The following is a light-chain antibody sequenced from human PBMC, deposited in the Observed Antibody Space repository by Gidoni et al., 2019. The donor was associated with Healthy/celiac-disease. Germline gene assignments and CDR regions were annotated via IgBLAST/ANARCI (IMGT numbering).Light chain of an antibody. CDR2: GAS. CDR3: QQYNNWPRL. CDR1: QSFSSH. J-gene: IGKJ3*01. V-gene: IGKV3-15*01. Sequence: EIVLTQSPATLSVSPGERATLSCRASQSFSSHLAWYQQKPGQAPRLLIYGASTRATGIPARFSGSGSGTEFTLTISSLQSEDFAVYYCQQYNNWPRLFGHGTKVDIK.